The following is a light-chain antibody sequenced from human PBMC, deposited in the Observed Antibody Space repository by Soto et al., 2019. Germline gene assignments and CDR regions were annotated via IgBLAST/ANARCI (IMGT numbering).Light chain of an antibody. Sequence: TLSCRASQSVSSYLAWYQQKPGQAPRLLMYDTSNRATGIPARFSGSGSGTDFTLTISSLEPEDFAVYYCQQRSSSITFGQGTRLEIK. CDR3: QQRSSSIT. CDR1: QSVSSY. V-gene: IGKV3-11*01. CDR2: DTS. J-gene: IGKJ5*01.